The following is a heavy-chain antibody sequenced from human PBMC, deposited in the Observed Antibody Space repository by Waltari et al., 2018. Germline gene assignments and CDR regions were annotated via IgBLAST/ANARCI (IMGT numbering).Heavy chain of an antibody. J-gene: IGHJ2*01. V-gene: IGHV1-8*01. CDR2: MNPNSGNT. CDR3: AGVPTGYSSGWYPRGWYFDL. CDR1: GYTFTSYD. D-gene: IGHD6-19*01. Sequence: QVQLVQSGAEVKKPGASVKVSCKASGYTFTSYDINWVRQATGQGLEWMGWMNPNSGNTGYAQKFQGRVTMTRNSAISTAYMELSSLRSEDTVGYYCAGVPTGYSSGWYPRGWYFDLWGRGTLVTVAS.